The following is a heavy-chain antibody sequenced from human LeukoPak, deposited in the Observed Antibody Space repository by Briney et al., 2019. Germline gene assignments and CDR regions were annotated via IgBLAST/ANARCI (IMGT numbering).Heavy chain of an antibody. Sequence: PSETLSLTCTVSGGSISSYYWSWIRQPPGKGLEWIGYIYYGGSTNYNPSLKSRVTISVDTSKNQFSLKLSSVTAADTAVYYCARAGDSSSWYPLDYWGQGTLVTVSS. D-gene: IGHD6-13*01. CDR3: ARAGDSSSWYPLDY. CDR2: IYYGGST. J-gene: IGHJ4*02. V-gene: IGHV4-59*08. CDR1: GGSISSYY.